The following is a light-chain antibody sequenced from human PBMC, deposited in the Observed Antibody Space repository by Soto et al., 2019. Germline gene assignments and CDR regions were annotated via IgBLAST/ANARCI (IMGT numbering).Light chain of an antibody. Sequence: ANPFSHSPPSLSPSVGDRVTINCRASQGISSYLAWYQQKPGKAPKLLIYDASSLESGVPSRFSGSGSGTEFTLTISSLQPDDFATYYCQQYNSYSEAFGQGTKVDIK. CDR3: QQYNSYSEA. J-gene: IGKJ1*01. CDR1: QGISSY. CDR2: DAS. V-gene: IGKV1-13*02.